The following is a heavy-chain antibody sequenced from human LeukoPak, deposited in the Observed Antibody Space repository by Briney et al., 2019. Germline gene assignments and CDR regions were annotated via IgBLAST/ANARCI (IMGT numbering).Heavy chain of an antibody. D-gene: IGHD6-13*01. J-gene: IGHJ6*02. CDR1: GFSFSNYG. CDR2: IWYDGSNK. Sequence: PGGSLRLSCVASGFSFSNYGMHWVRQAPGKGLEWVAVIWYDGSNKYYADSVKGRFTISRDTSKNTLYLQMNSLRAEDTAVYYCARTIAQYSNSWLYFYYGLDVWGQGTTVTVSS. CDR3: ARTIAQYSNSWLYFYYGLDV. V-gene: IGHV3-33*01.